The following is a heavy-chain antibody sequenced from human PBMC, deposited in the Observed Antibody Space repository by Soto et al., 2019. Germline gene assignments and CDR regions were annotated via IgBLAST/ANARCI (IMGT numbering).Heavy chain of an antibody. CDR2: IFWDDDK. V-gene: IGHV2-5*02. Sequence: QITLKESGPTLVKPTQTLTLTCTVSVFSLSTTGVGVGWIRQAPGKALDYLAIIFWDDDKYYSPPLKSRITTTNDPSENLLVLTLPDVAPVHTAPYYCAYRRLQRATYFALWGRGTLVTVSS. J-gene: IGHJ2*01. CDR1: VFSLSTTGVG. CDR3: AYRRLQRATYFAL. D-gene: IGHD6-25*01.